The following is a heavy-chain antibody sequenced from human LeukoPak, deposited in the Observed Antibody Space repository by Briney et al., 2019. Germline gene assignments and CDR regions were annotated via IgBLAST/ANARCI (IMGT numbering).Heavy chain of an antibody. J-gene: IGHJ4*02. Sequence: GGYLRLSCAASGYTFSSYSMTWVRQAPGKGLEWVSSISSSSSYIYYADSVKGRFTISRDNAKNSLYLQMNSLRAEDTAVYYCASSFSSSSVGYWGQGTLVTVSS. D-gene: IGHD6-6*01. V-gene: IGHV3-21*01. CDR3: ASSFSSSSVGY. CDR1: GYTFSSYS. CDR2: ISSSSSYI.